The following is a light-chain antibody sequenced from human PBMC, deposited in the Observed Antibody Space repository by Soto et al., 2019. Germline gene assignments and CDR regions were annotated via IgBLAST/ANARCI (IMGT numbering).Light chain of an antibody. Sequence: QSVLTQPPSASGTPGQRVTISCSGSSSNIGSNPVSWYQQLPGTAPKSLIYSDNQRPSGVPDRISGSRSGISASLAISGLQSEDEAEYYCAAWDDSLRGRVFGGGTKLTVL. CDR2: SDN. CDR1: SSNIGSNP. V-gene: IGLV1-44*01. J-gene: IGLJ2*01. CDR3: AAWDDSLRGRV.